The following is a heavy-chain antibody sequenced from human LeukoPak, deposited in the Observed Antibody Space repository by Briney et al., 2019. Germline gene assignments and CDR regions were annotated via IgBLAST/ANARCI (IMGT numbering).Heavy chain of an antibody. D-gene: IGHD6-13*01. Sequence: ASVKVSCKASGYTFTGYYMHWVRQAPGQGLEWMGWINPNSGGTNYAQKFQGRVTMTRDTSISTAYMELSRLRSDDTAVYYCAREVSSSSCNWFDPWGQGILITVSS. CDR2: INPNSGGT. V-gene: IGHV1-2*02. J-gene: IGHJ5*02. CDR1: GYTFTGYY. CDR3: AREVSSSSCNWFDP.